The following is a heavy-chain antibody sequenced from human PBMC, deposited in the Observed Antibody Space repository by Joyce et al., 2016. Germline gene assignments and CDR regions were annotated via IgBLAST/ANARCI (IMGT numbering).Heavy chain of an antibody. J-gene: IGHJ4*02. Sequence: QVQLVQSGAEVKKPGSSVKVSCKASGGTLSSYAITWVRQAPGKGLEWMGGIIPRVGTANSAQKVQGRVTITADESTSTVYMELSSLGSEDTAVYYCARGQGSSDIYYFDYWGQGTLVTVSS. CDR3: ARGQGSSDIYYFDY. CDR2: IIPRVGTA. D-gene: IGHD2-21*01. CDR1: GGTLSSYA. V-gene: IGHV1-69*01.